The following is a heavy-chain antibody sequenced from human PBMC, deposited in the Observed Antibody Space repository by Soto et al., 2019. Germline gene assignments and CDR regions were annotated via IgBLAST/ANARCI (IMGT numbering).Heavy chain of an antibody. Sequence: QVQLVQSGAEVKKPGASVKFSCKASGYTFTSYGISWGRQAPGQGLEWMGWISAYNGNTNYAQKLQGRVTMTTDTSTSTAYMELRRLRSNDTAVYYCASSSAGGWFDPWGQGTLVTVSS. J-gene: IGHJ5*02. CDR2: ISAYNGNT. CDR1: GYTFTSYG. CDR3: ASSSAGGWFDP. V-gene: IGHV1-18*01. D-gene: IGHD6-13*01.